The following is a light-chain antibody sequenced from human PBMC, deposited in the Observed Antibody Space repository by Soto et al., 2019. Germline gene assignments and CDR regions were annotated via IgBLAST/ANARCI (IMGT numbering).Light chain of an antibody. CDR1: SSDVGAYNY. Sequence: QSALTQPPSASGSPGQSVTISCTGTSSDVGAYNYVSWYQQYPGIAPKLMIYEVSKRPSGVPDRFSGSKSDKTASLTVSGLQPEDEADYYCTSYAGSNIWVFGGGTQLTVL. CDR3: TSYAGSNIWV. CDR2: EVS. J-gene: IGLJ3*02. V-gene: IGLV2-8*01.